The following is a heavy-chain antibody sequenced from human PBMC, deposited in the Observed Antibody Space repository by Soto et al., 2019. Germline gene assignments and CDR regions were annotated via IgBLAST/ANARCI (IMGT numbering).Heavy chain of an antibody. CDR3: AKGHLKKVTTYV. CDR1: GFTFSSYA. V-gene: IGHV3-23*01. J-gene: IGHJ4*02. CDR2: ISGSGGST. Sequence: GGSLRLSCAASGFTFSSYAMSWVRQAPGKGLEWVSAISGSGGSTYYADYVKGRFTISRDNSKNTLFLQMNSPRAEDTAVYYCAKGHLKKVTTYVWGQGTLVTVSS. D-gene: IGHD4-17*01.